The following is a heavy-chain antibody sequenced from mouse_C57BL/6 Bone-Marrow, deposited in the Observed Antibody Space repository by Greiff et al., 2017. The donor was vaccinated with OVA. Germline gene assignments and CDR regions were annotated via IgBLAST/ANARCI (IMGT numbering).Heavy chain of an antibody. CDR2: IYPGNSDT. J-gene: IGHJ3*01. Sequence: EVQLQQSGTVLARPGASVKMSCKTSGYTFTSYWMHWVKQRPGQGLEWIGAIYPGNSDTSYNQKFKGKAKLTAVTSASTAYMELSSLTNEDSAVYYCTSPWLDGSSSWFAYWGQGTLVTVSA. V-gene: IGHV1-5*01. D-gene: IGHD1-1*01. CDR1: GYTFTSYW. CDR3: TSPWLDGSSSWFAY.